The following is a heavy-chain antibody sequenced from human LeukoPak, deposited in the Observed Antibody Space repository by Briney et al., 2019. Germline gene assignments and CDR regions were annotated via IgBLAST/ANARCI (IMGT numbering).Heavy chain of an antibody. CDR2: MNPNSGNT. CDR1: GYTFTSYD. D-gene: IGHD5-12*01. V-gene: IGHV1-8*01. CDR3: ARMIHGSWLRHCYYYYGMDV. Sequence: ASVKVSCKASGYTFTSYDINWVRQATGQGLEWMGWMNPNSGNTGYAQKFQGRVTMTRNTSISTAYMELSSLRSEDTAVYYCARMIHGSWLRHCYYYYGMDVWGQGTTVTVSS. J-gene: IGHJ6*02.